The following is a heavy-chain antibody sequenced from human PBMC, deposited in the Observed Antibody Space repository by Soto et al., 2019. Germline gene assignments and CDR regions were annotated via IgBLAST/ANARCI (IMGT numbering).Heavy chain of an antibody. CDR1: GFTFSDYW. V-gene: IGHV3-7*03. D-gene: IGHD1-26*01. CDR3: ARDREWEPSQEGCDY. Sequence: EVQLVESGGGLVQPGGSLRLSCAASGFTFSDYWMSWVRQAPGKGLECVASIMHDGSEKYYMDSVKGRFTISRDNAKNSLYLQLNSLRTEDTAVYYCARDREWEPSQEGCDYWGLGTLVTVSS. CDR2: IMHDGSEK. J-gene: IGHJ4*02.